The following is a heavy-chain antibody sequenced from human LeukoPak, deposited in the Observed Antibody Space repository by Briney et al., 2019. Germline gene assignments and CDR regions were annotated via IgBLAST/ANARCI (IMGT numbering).Heavy chain of an antibody. CDR1: GGSFSGYY. D-gene: IGHD2/OR15-2a*01. V-gene: IGHV4-34*01. Sequence: SETLSLTCAVYGGSFSGYYWSWIRQPPGKGLEWIGEINHSGSTNYNPSLKRRVTISVDTSKNQFSLELSSVTAADTAVYYCARGLSYYYYMDVWGKGTTVTVSS. J-gene: IGHJ6*03. CDR2: INHSGST. CDR3: ARGLSYYYYMDV.